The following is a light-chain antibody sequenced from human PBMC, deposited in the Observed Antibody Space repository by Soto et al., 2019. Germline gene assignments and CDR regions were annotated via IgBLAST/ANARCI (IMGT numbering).Light chain of an antibody. J-gene: IGKJ5*01. Sequence: DIQMTQSPSSLSASVGDRVTITCRASQSISSYLNWYQQKPGKAPKLLIYAASSLQSGVPSRFSGSGSGTDFTLTISSLQSEDFAVYYCQQYNHRYTFGQGTRREIK. V-gene: IGKV1-39*01. CDR1: QSISSY. CDR2: AAS. CDR3: QQYNHRYT.